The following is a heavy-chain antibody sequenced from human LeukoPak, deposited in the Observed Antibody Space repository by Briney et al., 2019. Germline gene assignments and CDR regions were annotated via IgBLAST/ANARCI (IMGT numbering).Heavy chain of an antibody. V-gene: IGHV4-59*01. J-gene: IGHJ4*02. CDR2: IYYSAST. CDR1: GGSISSYY. Sequence: SETLSLTCTVSGGSISSYYWSWIRQPPGKGLEWIGYIYYSASTNYNPSLKSRVTISVDTSKNQFSLKLSSVTAADTAVYYCARGSDTYYYGSGTPYFDYWGQGTLVTVSS. CDR3: ARGSDTYYYGSGTPYFDY. D-gene: IGHD3-10*01.